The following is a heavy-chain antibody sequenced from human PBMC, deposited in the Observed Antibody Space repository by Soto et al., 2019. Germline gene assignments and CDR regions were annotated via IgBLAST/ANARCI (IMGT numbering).Heavy chain of an antibody. CDR3: ARGERYYYDSSGYFGFDY. CDR1: GYTFANYA. J-gene: IGHJ4*02. V-gene: IGHV1-3*01. CDR2: INAGNGNT. Sequence: ASVKVSCTASGYTFANYAMHWVRQAPGQRLEWMGWINAGNGNTKYSQKFQARVTITRDTSASTAYMELSSLRSEDTAVYYCARGERYYYDSSGYFGFDYWGQGTLVTVS. D-gene: IGHD3-22*01.